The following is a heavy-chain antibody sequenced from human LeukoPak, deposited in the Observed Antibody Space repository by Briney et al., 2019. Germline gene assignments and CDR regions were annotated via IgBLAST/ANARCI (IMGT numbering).Heavy chain of an antibody. V-gene: IGHV3-15*01. J-gene: IGHJ3*02. CDR3: TTHKDIVVVPAADAFDI. CDR2: IKSKTDGGTT. D-gene: IGHD2-2*01. Sequence: GGSLRLSCAASGSTFSNAWMSWVRQAPGKGLEWVGRIKSKTDGGTTDYAAPVKGRFTISRDDSKNTLYLQMNSLKTEDTAVYYCTTHKDIVVVPAADAFDIWGQGTMVTVSS. CDR1: GSTFSNAW.